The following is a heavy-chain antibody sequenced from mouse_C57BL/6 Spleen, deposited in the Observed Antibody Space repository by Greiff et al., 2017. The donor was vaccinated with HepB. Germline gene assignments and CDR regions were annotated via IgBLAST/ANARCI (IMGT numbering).Heavy chain of an antibody. CDR2: IYYSGTI. CDR3: ARDLDYDYDEGYFDV. Sequence: ESGPGLVKPSQTVFLTCTVTGISITTGNYRWSWIRQFPGNKLEWIGYIYYSGTITYNPSLTSRTTITRDTPKNQFFLEMNSLTAEDTATYYCARDLDYDYDEGYFDVWGTGTTVTVSS. V-gene: IGHV3-5*01. CDR1: GISITTGNYR. J-gene: IGHJ1*03. D-gene: IGHD2-4*01.